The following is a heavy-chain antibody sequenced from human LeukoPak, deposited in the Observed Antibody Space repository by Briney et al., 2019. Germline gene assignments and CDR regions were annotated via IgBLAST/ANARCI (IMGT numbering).Heavy chain of an antibody. CDR1: GFIFSSYW. Sequence: PGGSLRLSCEASGFIFSSYWMSWVRQAPGKGLEWVASIKHDGREKYYMDSVKGRFTISRDNAKNSLYLQMNSLRAEDTAVYYCARWTREYYDSSGYNYWGQGTLVTVSS. CDR3: ARWTREYYDSSGYNY. CDR2: IKHDGREK. D-gene: IGHD3-22*01. V-gene: IGHV3-7*01. J-gene: IGHJ4*02.